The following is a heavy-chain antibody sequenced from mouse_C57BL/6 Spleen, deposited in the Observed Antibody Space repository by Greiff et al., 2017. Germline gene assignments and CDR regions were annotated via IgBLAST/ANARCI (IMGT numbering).Heavy chain of an antibody. D-gene: IGHD2-13*01. V-gene: IGHV2-2*01. Sequence: QVQLQQSGPGLVQPSQSLSITCTVSGFSLTSYGVHWVRQSPGKGLEWLGVVWSGGSTDYNAAFISRQSISKDNSKSQVFFKMNSLQSDDTAIYYWARPHDSDGVYFDVWGTGTTVTVSS. J-gene: IGHJ1*03. CDR1: GFSLTSYG. CDR3: ARPHDSDGVYFDV. CDR2: VWSGGST.